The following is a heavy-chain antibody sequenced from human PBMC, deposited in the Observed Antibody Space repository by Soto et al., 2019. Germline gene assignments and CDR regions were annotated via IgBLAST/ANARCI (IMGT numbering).Heavy chain of an antibody. CDR2: INPSGGST. J-gene: IGHJ5*02. V-gene: IGHV1-46*01. D-gene: IGHD3-3*01. CDR1: GYTFTGYY. CDR3: ARAPPVSFGVVNWFDP. Sequence: GASVKVSCKASGYTFTGYYMHWVRQAPGQGLEWMGIINPSGGSTSYAQKFQGRVTMTRDTSKNQFSLKLSSVTAADTAVYYCARAPPVSFGVVNWFDPWGQGTLVTVSS.